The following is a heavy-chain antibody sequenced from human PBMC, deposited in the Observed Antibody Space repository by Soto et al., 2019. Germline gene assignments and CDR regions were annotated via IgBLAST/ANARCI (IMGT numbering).Heavy chain of an antibody. V-gene: IGHV3-53*01. CDR2: LYDIDGS. Sequence: DVQLVESGGGLIQPGESLRLSCAAFGFTISGKKYVAWVRQAPGKGLEWVSALYDIDGSFYADSVKGRFTTSSDSSKTTVYLQMNDLRPDDTAVYYCATWHEREHAYAVWGLGTTVTVSS. D-gene: IGHD1-1*01. CDR3: ATWHEREHAYAV. J-gene: IGHJ3*01. CDR1: GFTISGKKY.